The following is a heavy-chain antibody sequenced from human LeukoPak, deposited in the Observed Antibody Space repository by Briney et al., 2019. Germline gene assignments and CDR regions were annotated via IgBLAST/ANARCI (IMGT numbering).Heavy chain of an antibody. V-gene: IGHV6-1*01. CDR1: GDSVSSDSVA. Sequence: SQTLSLTCAISGDSVSSDSVAWNWIRQSPSRGLEWLGRTYYMSKWYNHYAVSVKSRIAINPDTSKNQFSLQLNSVTPEDTAVYYCARVPHFRIAATVDYWGQGTLVTVSS. J-gene: IGHJ4*02. CDR2: TYYMSKWYN. D-gene: IGHD6-13*01. CDR3: ARVPHFRIAATVDY.